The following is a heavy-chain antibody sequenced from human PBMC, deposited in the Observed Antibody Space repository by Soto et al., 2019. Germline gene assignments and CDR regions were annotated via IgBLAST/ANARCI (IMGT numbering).Heavy chain of an antibody. CDR2: ISYDGSNK. J-gene: IGHJ4*02. V-gene: IGHV3-30-3*01. CDR3: AGSPSGYSFDY. Sequence: QVQLVESGGGVVQPGRSLRLSCAASGFTFSSYAMHWVRQAPGKGLEWVAVISYDGSNKYYADSVKGRFTISRDNSKNTLYLQMNSLRAEDTVVYYCAGSPSGYSFDYWGQGTLVTVSS. CDR1: GFTFSSYA. D-gene: IGHD3-22*01.